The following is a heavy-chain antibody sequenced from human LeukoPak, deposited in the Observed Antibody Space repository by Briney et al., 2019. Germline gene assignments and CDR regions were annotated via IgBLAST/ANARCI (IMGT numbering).Heavy chain of an antibody. CDR3: ARPMISGSDY. V-gene: IGHV3-74*01. D-gene: IGHD3-22*01. Sequence: GGSLRLSCEASGFTFSTSWMHWVRQAPGKGMVWVSRINSDGSTTTYADSVKGRFAISRDNAKNTVYLQMNSLRAEDTAVYYCARPMISGSDYWGQGTLVTVSS. CDR2: INSDGSTT. J-gene: IGHJ4*02. CDR1: GFTFSTSW.